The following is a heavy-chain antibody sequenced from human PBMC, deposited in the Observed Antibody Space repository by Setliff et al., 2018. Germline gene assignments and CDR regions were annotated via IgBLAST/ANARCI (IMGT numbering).Heavy chain of an antibody. V-gene: IGHV3-23*01. CDR2: ISASGRTT. D-gene: IGHD3-22*01. Sequence: GGSLRLSCAASRFTFSNYAMSWVRQAPGKGLEWVSAISASGRTTYSADSVKGRFTISRDNSKNTLSLQMNSLRAEDTAVYYCAKEGAPYYYDSSGYSPTRHNWFDPWGQGTLVTVSS. CDR1: RFTFSNYA. CDR3: AKEGAPYYYDSSGYSPTRHNWFDP. J-gene: IGHJ5*02.